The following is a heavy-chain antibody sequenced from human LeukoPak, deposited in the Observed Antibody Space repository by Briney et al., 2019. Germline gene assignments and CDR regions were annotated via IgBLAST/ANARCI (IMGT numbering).Heavy chain of an antibody. Sequence: SETLSLTCTVSGGSVSSGRYYWTWIRQPPGKGLEWIGYISYSGNTNYNPSLKSRVTISLDTCKNQFSLKLNSVTAADTAVYYCARESDYYGSGRPFDYWGQGTLVTVSS. CDR1: GGSVSSGRYY. J-gene: IGHJ4*02. CDR3: ARESDYYGSGRPFDY. CDR2: ISYSGNT. V-gene: IGHV4-61*01. D-gene: IGHD3-10*01.